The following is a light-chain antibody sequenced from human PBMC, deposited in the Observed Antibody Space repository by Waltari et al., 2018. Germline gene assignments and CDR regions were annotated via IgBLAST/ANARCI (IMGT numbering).Light chain of an antibody. CDR2: HAS. V-gene: IGKV3-20*01. CDR3: QQYGSSLVT. CDR1: QKVSSSY. J-gene: IGKJ4*01. Sequence: EIVLTQSPATLSLSPGESATLSCRASQKVSSSYLAWYQQKPGRAPRLLIFHASNRATGIPDRFSGGGSGTDFTLTISRMEPEDFAVYYCQQYGSSLVTFGGGTKVEIK.